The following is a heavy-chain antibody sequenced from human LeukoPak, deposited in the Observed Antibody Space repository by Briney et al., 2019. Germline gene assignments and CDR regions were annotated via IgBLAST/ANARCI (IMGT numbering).Heavy chain of an antibody. CDR3: AKGSNDYVWGSYSLDAFDI. D-gene: IGHD3-16*02. J-gene: IGHJ3*02. CDR1: GFTFSSYW. V-gene: IGHV3-23*01. CDR2: ISGSGGST. Sequence: SGGSLRLSCAASGFTFSSYWMSWVRQAPGKGLEWVSAISGSGGSTYYADSVKGRFTISRDNSKNTLYLQMNSLRAEDTAVYYCAKGSNDYVWGSYSLDAFDIWGQGTKVTVSS.